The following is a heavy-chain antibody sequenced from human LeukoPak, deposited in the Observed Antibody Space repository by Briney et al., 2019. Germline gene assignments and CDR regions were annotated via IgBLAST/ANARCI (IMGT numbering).Heavy chain of an antibody. CDR3: ARGVEWAIVVVPAAPPYYYYYMDV. CDR2: IYTSGST. J-gene: IGHJ6*03. Sequence: SETLSLACTVSGGSISSYYWSWIRQPAGKGLEWIGRIYTSGSTNYNPSLKSRVTMSVDTSKNQFSLKLSSMAAADTAVYYCARGVEWAIVVVPAAPPYYYYYMDVWGKGTTVTVSS. D-gene: IGHD2-2*01. V-gene: IGHV4-4*07. CDR1: GGSISSYY.